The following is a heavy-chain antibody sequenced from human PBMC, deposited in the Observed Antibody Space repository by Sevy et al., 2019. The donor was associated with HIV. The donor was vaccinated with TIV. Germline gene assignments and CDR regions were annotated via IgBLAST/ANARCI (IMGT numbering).Heavy chain of an antibody. CDR1: GYTFSDYY. CDR2: INPNRGGT. Sequence: ASVKVSCKAYGYTFSDYYMHWVRQAPGQGLEWMGWINPNRGGTNYAHKFQGRVTMTRDTSISTAYMELSSLRSDDTAIYFCASGMSAYILANGMDVWGQGPTVTVSS. J-gene: IGHJ6*02. D-gene: IGHD1-26*01. CDR3: ASGMSAYILANGMDV. V-gene: IGHV1-2*07.